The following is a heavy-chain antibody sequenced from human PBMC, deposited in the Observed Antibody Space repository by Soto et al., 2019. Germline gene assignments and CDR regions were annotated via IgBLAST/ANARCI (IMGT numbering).Heavy chain of an antibody. J-gene: IGHJ4*02. V-gene: IGHV1-3*01. D-gene: IGHD1-7*01. CDR3: ARDPSYLELEDFDY. CDR1: GYTFTSYA. Sequence: ASVKVSCKASGYTFTSYAMHWVRQAPGQRLEWMGWVNAGNGNTKYSQKFQGRVTITRDTSASTAYMELSSLRSEDTAVYYCARDPSYLELEDFDYWGQGTLVTVSS. CDR2: VNAGNGNT.